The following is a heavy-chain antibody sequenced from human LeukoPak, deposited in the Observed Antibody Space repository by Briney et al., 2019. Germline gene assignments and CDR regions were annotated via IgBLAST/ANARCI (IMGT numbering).Heavy chain of an antibody. J-gene: IGHJ4*02. CDR1: GFTFSNAW. Sequence: GGSLRLFCAASGFTFSNAWMSWVRQAPGKGLEWVGRIKSKTDGGTTDYAAPVKGRFTISRDDSKNTLYLQMNSLKTEDTAVYYCARDRSDSGSYHYFDYWGQGTLVTVSS. V-gene: IGHV3-15*01. CDR3: ARDRSDSGSYHYFDY. D-gene: IGHD1-26*01. CDR2: IKSKTDGGTT.